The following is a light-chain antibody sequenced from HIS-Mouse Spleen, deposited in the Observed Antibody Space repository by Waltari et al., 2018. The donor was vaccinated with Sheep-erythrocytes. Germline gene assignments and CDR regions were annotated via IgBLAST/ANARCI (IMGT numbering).Light chain of an antibody. CDR3: CSYAGSYNHV. J-gene: IGLJ1*01. Sequence: QSALTQPRSVSGSPGQSVTISCTGTSSDVGGYNYVSWYQQHPGKAPKLMIYDVSKRPAGVPDRFSGSKSGHTASLTISGLQAEDEADYYCCSYAGSYNHVFATGTKVTVL. V-gene: IGLV2-11*01. CDR1: SSDVGGYNY. CDR2: DVS.